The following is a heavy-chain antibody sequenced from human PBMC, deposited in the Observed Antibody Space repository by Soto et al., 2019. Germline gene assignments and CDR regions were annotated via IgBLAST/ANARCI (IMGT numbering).Heavy chain of an antibody. Sequence: GGSLRLSCAASGFTFSSYSMNWVRQAPGKGLEWVSSISSSSSYIYYADSVKGRFTISRDNAKNSLYLQMNSLRAEDTAVYYCARAPVIRDYFDYWGQGTLVTVSS. V-gene: IGHV3-21*01. J-gene: IGHJ4*02. CDR3: ARAPVIRDYFDY. D-gene: IGHD3-10*01. CDR1: GFTFSSYS. CDR2: ISSSSSYI.